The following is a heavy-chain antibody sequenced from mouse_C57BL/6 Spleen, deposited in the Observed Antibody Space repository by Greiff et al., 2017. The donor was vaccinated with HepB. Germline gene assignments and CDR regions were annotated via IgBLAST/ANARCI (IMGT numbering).Heavy chain of an antibody. V-gene: IGHV5-6*01. D-gene: IGHD4-1*01. J-gene: IGHJ2*01. CDR2: ISSGGSYT. CDR1: GFTFSSYG. CDR3: TRLTGHYLDY. Sequence: EVQLVESGGDLVKPGGSLKLSCAASGFTFSSYGMSWVRQTPDKRLEWVATISSGGSYTDYPDSVKGRCTITRDNAKNTPYLQMSSLKSEDTAMYYCTRLTGHYLDYWGQGTTLTVSS.